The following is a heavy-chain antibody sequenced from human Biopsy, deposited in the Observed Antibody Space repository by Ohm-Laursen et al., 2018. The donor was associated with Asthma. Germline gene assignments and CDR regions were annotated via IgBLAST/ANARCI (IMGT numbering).Heavy chain of an antibody. D-gene: IGHD1-26*01. CDR3: AREVFPGWELRRGPDS. J-gene: IGHJ4*02. CDR1: GFSFSNYG. V-gene: IGHV3-30*03. Sequence: SLRLSCSASGFSFSNYGMHWVRQAPGKGLDWVAVISFDGTNRNYTDSVKGRFTISRDNSRNTLHLEMNSLGAEDTAVYFCAREVFPGWELRRGPDSWGQGTLVTVSS. CDR2: ISFDGTNR.